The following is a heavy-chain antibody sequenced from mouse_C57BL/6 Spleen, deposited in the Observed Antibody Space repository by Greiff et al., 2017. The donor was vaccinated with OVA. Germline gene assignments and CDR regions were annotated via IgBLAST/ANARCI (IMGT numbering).Heavy chain of an antibody. CDR1: GYTFTDYN. D-gene: IGHD1-1*01. CDR2: INPNNGGT. V-gene: IGHV1-18*01. Sequence: EVQLQESGPELVKPGASVKIPCKASGYTFTDYNMDWVKQSHGQSLEWIGDINPNNGGTIYNQKFKGKATLTVDKSSSTAYMELRSLTSEDTAVYYCARRITTVVNYFDYWGQGTTLTVSS. J-gene: IGHJ2*01. CDR3: ARRITTVVNYFDY.